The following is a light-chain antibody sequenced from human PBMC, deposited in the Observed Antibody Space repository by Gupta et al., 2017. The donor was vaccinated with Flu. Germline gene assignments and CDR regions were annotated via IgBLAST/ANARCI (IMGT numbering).Light chain of an antibody. Sequence: SYVLTQPLSVSVAPVKTATVTCGGNDIGTKSVHLYQQKSAQAPVLVVSVDRDRHSGIAKRFSGSDSEYAATPTISRTGPEDGADAYYYWSAVNRDQRGVVFGGGTKLTVL. CDR2: VDR. J-gene: IGLJ2*01. CDR1: DIGTKS. CDR3: YWSAVNRDQRGVV. V-gene: IGLV3-21*03.